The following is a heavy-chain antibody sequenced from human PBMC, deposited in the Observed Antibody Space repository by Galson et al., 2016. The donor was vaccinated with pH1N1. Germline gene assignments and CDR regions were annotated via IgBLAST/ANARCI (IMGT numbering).Heavy chain of an antibody. D-gene: IGHD1-1*01. J-gene: IGHJ6*02. V-gene: IGHV1-18*04. CDR1: GYKFASYG. CDR3: PRDDPGTTPYYYYGMDV. Sequence: SVKVSCKASGYKFASYGISWVRQAPGQGLEWMGWISGDNGDTKYAEKFQGRVTMTTDTSTRTAYMDLRSLRSDDTAIYYCPRDDPGTTPYYYYGMDVWGQGTTVTVSS. CDR2: ISGDNGDT.